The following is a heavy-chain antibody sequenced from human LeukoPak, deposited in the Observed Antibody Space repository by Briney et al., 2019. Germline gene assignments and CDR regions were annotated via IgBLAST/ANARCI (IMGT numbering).Heavy chain of an antibody. CDR2: VYYSGSSGST. CDR1: GDSISTSSYY. J-gene: IGHJ4*02. V-gene: IGHV4-39*01. CDR3: ASGHYDSSGYYYPFDY. Sequence: PSETLSLTCGVSGDSISTSSYYWGWIRQPPGKGLEWIGSVYYSGSSGSTYYNPSLKSRVTISVDTSKNQVSLRLSSVTAADTAVYYCASGHYDSSGYYYPFDYWGQGTLVTVSS. D-gene: IGHD3-22*01.